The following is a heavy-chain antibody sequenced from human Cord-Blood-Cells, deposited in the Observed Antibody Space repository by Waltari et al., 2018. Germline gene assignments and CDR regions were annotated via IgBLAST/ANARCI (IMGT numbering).Heavy chain of an antibody. CDR3: AKDRSGSYPHDY. D-gene: IGHD1-26*01. Sequence: EVQLLESGGGLVQPGGSLRLSCAASGFTFSSDDMSSLRQAPGKGLEWVSAISGSGGSTYYADSVKVRFTISRDNSKNTLYLQMNSLRAEDTAVYYCAKDRSGSYPHDYWGQGTLVTVSS. CDR2: ISGSGGST. CDR1: GFTFSSDD. J-gene: IGHJ4*02. V-gene: IGHV3-23*01.